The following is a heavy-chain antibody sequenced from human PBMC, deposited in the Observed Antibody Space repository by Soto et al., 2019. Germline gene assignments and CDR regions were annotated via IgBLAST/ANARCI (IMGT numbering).Heavy chain of an antibody. CDR3: VKERRGTTVGRVDY. Sequence: EVQLLESGGGLVQPGGSLRLSCAASGFSFSSYGMTWVRQAPGEGLEWVSSISGNGGTTSYADSVKGRFTVSRDNSKNTLFLQVDSLRVEDTAIYFCVKERRGTTVGRVDYWGQGTLVTVSS. J-gene: IGHJ4*02. CDR2: ISGNGGTT. V-gene: IGHV3-23*01. D-gene: IGHD1-1*01. CDR1: GFSFSSYG.